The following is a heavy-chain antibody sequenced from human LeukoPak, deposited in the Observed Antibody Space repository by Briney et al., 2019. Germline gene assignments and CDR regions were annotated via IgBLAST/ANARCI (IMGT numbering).Heavy chain of an antibody. CDR3: ARGILGINLYWDY. D-gene: IGHD7-27*01. V-gene: IGHV3-20*01. Sequence: GGSLRLSCAASGFTFDDFGMSWVRQAPGKGLEWVSGINWNGGSTGYADSVKGRFTISRDNAKNSLYLQMNSLRAEDTALYHCARGILGINLYWDYWGQGTLVTVSS. CDR2: INWNGGST. CDR1: GFTFDDFG. J-gene: IGHJ4*02.